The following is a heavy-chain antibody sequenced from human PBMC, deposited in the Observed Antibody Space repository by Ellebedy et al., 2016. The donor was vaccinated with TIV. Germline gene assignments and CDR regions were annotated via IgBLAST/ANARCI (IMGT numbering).Heavy chain of an antibody. CDR1: GYTFKNYG. Sequence: AASVKVSCKASGYTFKNYGFSWVRQAPGQGLEWMGWISTYNGHINYAEHLQGRVTMTTDTSTNTAYMELRSLRSDDTAIYYCARLSSYSHYDWFDPWGQGTLVTVSS. D-gene: IGHD4-11*01. J-gene: IGHJ5*02. CDR2: ISTYNGHI. CDR3: ARLSSYSHYDWFDP. V-gene: IGHV1-18*04.